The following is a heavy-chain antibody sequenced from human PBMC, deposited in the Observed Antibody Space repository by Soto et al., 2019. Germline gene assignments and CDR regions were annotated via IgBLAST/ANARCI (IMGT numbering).Heavy chain of an antibody. CDR1: GGSISSSSYY. CDR3: AVAPSGYYYGMDV. V-gene: IGHV4-39*01. Sequence: SETLSLTCTVSGGSISSSSYYWGWIRQPPGKGLEWIGSIYYSGSTYYNPSLKSRVTISVDTSKNQFSLKLSSVTAADTAVYYCAVAPSGYYYGMDVWGQGTTVTVSS. D-gene: IGHD5-12*01. J-gene: IGHJ6*02. CDR2: IYYSGST.